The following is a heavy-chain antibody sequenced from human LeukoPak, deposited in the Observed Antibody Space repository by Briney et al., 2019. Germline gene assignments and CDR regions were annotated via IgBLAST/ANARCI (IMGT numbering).Heavy chain of an antibody. CDR3: ARDRSRYSGSGLDY. CDR2: IITIFGTA. CDR1: GGTFSSYA. J-gene: IGHJ4*02. Sequence: SVKVSCKASGGTFSSYAISWVRQAPGQGLEWMGGIITIFGTANYAQKFQGRVTITADESTSTAYMELSSLRSEDTAVYYCARDRSRYSGSGLDYWGQGTLVTVSS. V-gene: IGHV1-69*13. D-gene: IGHD1-26*01.